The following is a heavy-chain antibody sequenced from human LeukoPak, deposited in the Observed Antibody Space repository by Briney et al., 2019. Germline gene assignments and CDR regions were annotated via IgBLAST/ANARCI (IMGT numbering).Heavy chain of an antibody. J-gene: IGHJ4*02. CDR1: GGTFSSYA. D-gene: IGHD3-16*01. CDR2: IIPIFGTA. Sequence: GASVKVSCKASGGTFSSYAISWVRQAPGQGLEWMGGIIPIFGTANYAQKFQGRVTITPDKSTSTAYMELSSLRSEDTAVYYCARGRSGGEPLYFFDYWGQGTLVTVSS. V-gene: IGHV1-69*06. CDR3: ARGRSGGEPLYFFDY.